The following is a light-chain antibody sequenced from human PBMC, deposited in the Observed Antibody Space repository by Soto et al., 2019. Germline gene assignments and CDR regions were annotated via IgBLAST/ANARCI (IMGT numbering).Light chain of an antibody. Sequence: DIQMTQSPSTLSASVGDRVTITCRASQSISSWLAWYQQKPWKAPKILIYYASSLESGVPSRFSGSGSGTEFTLTISSLQPDDYATYYCQQYNSYPWTFVQGTKVEIK. CDR2: YAS. V-gene: IGKV1-5*01. J-gene: IGKJ1*01. CDR3: QQYNSYPWT. CDR1: QSISSW.